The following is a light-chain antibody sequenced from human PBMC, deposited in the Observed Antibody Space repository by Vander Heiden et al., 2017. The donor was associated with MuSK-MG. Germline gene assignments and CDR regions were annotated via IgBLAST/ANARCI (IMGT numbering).Light chain of an antibody. Sequence: DIQMTQSPSTLSASLGDRVTITCRASQSISIWVAWHQQKPGKAPKLLMYKASNLESGVPSRFSGSGSGTEFTLTISSLQPDDLATYYCQEYFNSSNVFGQGTKVEIK. J-gene: IGKJ1*01. CDR2: KAS. CDR3: QEYFNSSNV. V-gene: IGKV1-5*03. CDR1: QSISIW.